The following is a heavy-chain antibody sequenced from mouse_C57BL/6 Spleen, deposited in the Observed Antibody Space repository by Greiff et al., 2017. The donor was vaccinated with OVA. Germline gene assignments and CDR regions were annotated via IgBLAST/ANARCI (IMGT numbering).Heavy chain of an antibody. CDR1: GYTFTSYW. D-gene: IGHD2-2*01. CDR3: ARGGYYDAMDY. CDR2: IHPNSGST. Sequence: VQLQQSGAELVKPGASVKLSCKASGYTFTSYWMHWVKQRPGQGLEWIGMIHPNSGSTNYNEKFKSKATLTVDKSSSTAYMQLSSLTSEDSAVYYCARGGYYDAMDYWGQGTSVTVSS. V-gene: IGHV1-64*01. J-gene: IGHJ4*01.